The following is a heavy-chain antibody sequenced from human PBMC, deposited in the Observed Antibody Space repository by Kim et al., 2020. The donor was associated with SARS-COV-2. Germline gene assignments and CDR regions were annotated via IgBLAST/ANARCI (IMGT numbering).Heavy chain of an antibody. Sequence: GGSLRLSCAASGFTFSSYAMSWVRQAPGKGLEWVSVIYSGGSSTYYADSVKGRFTISRDNSKNTLYLQMNSLRAEDTAVYYCAKGSYCSSTSCYRGGYYYGMDVWGQGTTVTVSS. CDR1: GFTFSSYA. CDR2: IYSGGSST. V-gene: IGHV3-23*03. J-gene: IGHJ6*02. CDR3: AKGSYCSSTSCYRGGYYYGMDV. D-gene: IGHD2-2*02.